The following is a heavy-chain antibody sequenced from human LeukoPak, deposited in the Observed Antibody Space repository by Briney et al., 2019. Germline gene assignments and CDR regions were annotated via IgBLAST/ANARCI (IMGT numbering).Heavy chain of an antibody. Sequence: ASVKVSCKASGYTFSSCAMNWVRQAPGQGLEWMGWINTNTGNPTYAQGFTGRFVFSLDTSVSTAYLQISSLKAEDTAVYYCARGPYGFYFDYWGQGTLVTVSS. J-gene: IGHJ4*02. V-gene: IGHV7-4-1*02. CDR3: ARGPYGFYFDY. CDR1: GYTFSSCA. D-gene: IGHD3-3*01. CDR2: INTNTGNP.